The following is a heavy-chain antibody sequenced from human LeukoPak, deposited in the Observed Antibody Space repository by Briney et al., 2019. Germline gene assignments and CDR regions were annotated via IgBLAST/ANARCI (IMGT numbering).Heavy chain of an antibody. D-gene: IGHD4/OR15-4a*01. J-gene: IGHJ4*02. Sequence: GGSLRLSCAASGFTFSSYAMNWVRQAPGKGLEWVSISGSGGDTYYADSVKGRFTISRDNSKNTLYLQMNSLRAEDTAVYYCAKARGATYGMYYFDYWGQGTLVTVSS. V-gene: IGHV3-23*01. CDR1: GFTFSSYA. CDR2: ISGSGGDT. CDR3: AKARGATYGMYYFDY.